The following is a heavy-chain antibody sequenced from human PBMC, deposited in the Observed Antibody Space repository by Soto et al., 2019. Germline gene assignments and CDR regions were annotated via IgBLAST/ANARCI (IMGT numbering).Heavy chain of an antibody. CDR2: INPSVGST. D-gene: IGHD2-8*01. CDR3: AKEYCIDDVCYTFFDY. Sequence: ASVKVSCTASGYVFSSSHINWLRQAPGEGLEWMGRINPSVGSTIYAQKFQGRVSLTRDSSTSIAYLELSRLRSEDTAVYFCAKEYCIDDVCYTFFDYWGQGTQVTVSS. CDR1: GYVFSSSH. V-gene: IGHV1-46*01. J-gene: IGHJ4*02.